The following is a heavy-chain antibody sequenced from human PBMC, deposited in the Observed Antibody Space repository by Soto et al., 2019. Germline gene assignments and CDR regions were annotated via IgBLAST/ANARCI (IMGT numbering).Heavy chain of an antibody. J-gene: IGHJ4*02. CDR2: IYYSGST. CDR1: GGSISSYY. V-gene: IGHV4-59*01. CDR3: ARVKAPSKWELLLVIDY. D-gene: IGHD1-26*01. Sequence: SETLSLTCTVSGGSISSYYWSWIRQPPGKGLEWIGYIYYSGSTNYNPSLKSRVTISVDTSKNQFSLKLSSVTAADTAVYYCARVKAPSKWELLLVIDYWGQGTLVTVS.